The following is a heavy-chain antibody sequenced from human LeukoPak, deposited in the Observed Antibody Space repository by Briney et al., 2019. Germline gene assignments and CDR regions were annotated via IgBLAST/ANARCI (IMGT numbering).Heavy chain of an antibody. J-gene: IGHJ3*02. CDR3: AKDMVGVGGDAFDI. CDR1: GFTFDDYA. D-gene: IGHD2-8*01. V-gene: IGHV3-9*01. CDR2: ISWNSGSI. Sequence: SGRSLRLSCAASGFTFDDYAMPWVRHAPGKGLEWVSGISWNSGSIGYADSVKGRFTISRDNAKNSLYLQMNSLRAEDTALYYCAKDMVGVGGDAFDIWGQGTMVTVSS.